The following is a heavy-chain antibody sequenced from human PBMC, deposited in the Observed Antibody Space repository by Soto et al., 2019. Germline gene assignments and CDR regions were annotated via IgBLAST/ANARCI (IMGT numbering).Heavy chain of an antibody. Sequence: QLQLQESGSGLVKPSQTLSLTCAVSGGSISSGGYSWSWIRQPPGKGLEWIGYIYHSGSTYYNPSLXSXXAIPVDRSKTRLSLKLRSVTVADTAGYCWARTPDIWGEGTMVSVSS. V-gene: IGHV4-30-2*01. CDR2: IYHSGST. J-gene: IGHJ3*02. CDR3: ARTPDI. CDR1: GGSISSGGYS.